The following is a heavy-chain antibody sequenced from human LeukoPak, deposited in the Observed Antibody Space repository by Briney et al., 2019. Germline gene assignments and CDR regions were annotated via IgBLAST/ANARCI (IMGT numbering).Heavy chain of an antibody. Sequence: SETLSLTCTVSGGSISSRTYYWGWIRQPPGKGLEWIGSSYYSGSTYYNPSLKSRVTISVDTSKNQFSLKLRSVTAADTAVYYCARLADCSSTRCHDYWGQGTLVTVFS. J-gene: IGHJ4*02. D-gene: IGHD2-2*01. CDR2: SYYSGST. CDR1: GGSISSRTYY. CDR3: ARLADCSSTRCHDY. V-gene: IGHV4-39*01.